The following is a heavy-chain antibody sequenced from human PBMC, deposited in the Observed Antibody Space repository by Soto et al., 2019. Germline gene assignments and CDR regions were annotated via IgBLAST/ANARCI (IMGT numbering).Heavy chain of an antibody. V-gene: IGHV3-30*18. CDR1: GFTFSSYG. CDR3: AKDGVSYYDRGSRAGYEQTH. CDR2: ISYDGSNK. D-gene: IGHD3-22*01. J-gene: IGHJ4*02. Sequence: QVQLVESGGGVVQPGRSLRLSCAASGFTFSSYGMHWVRQAPGKGLEWVAVISYDGSNKYYADSVKGRFTISRDNSKNTLYLQMNSLRAEDTAVYYCAKDGVSYYDRGSRAGYEQTHGGQGTLVTVSS.